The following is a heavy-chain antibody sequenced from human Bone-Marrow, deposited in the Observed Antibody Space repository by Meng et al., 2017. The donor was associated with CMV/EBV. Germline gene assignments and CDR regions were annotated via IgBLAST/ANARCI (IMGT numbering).Heavy chain of an antibody. D-gene: IGHD1-26*01. J-gene: IGHJ4*02. CDR1: GFTFDDYA. CDR2: ISWNSGSI. CDR3: ARGAIWDFFDY. Sequence: SLKISCAASGFTFDDYAMHWVRQAPGKGLEWVSGISWNSGSIGYADSVKGRFTISRDNAKNSLSLQMNSLRAEDTALYYCARGAIWDFFDYWGQGTLVTVSS. V-gene: IGHV3-9*01.